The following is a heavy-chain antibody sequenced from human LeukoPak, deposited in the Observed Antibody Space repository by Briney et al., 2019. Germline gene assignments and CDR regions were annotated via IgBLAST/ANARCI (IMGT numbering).Heavy chain of an antibody. CDR2: IKTKTDGGTT. Sequence: GGSLRLSCEASGFTFSNVWMNWVRQAPGKGLEWIGRIKTKTDGGTTEYAAPVKGRFTISRDDSKDTVYLQMNSLKTEDTALYYCVTRVKSTGDYWGQGTLVTVSS. CDR3: VTRVKSTGDY. J-gene: IGHJ4*02. D-gene: IGHD1-1*01. CDR1: GFTFSNVW. V-gene: IGHV3-15*01.